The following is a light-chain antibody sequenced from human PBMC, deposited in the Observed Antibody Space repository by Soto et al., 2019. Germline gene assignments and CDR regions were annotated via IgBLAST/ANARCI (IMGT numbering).Light chain of an antibody. V-gene: IGKV1-5*03. CDR1: ERIGSW. CDR2: KAS. Sequence: DVQMTQSPSTLSASVGDRVTITCRASERIGSWLAWYQLKPGTVPKLLIYKASTLTKGVTSTFSGSGSGTEFNLTINRLQPDDFAAYYCQQYSSSPRTFGQGTKVAIK. CDR3: QQYSSSPRT. J-gene: IGKJ1*01.